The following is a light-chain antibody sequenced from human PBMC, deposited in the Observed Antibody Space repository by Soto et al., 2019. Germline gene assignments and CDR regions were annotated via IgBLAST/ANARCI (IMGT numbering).Light chain of an antibody. V-gene: IGKV1-5*01. CDR2: DAS. CDR3: QHLST. CDR1: QSISSW. Sequence: DIQMTQSPSTLSASVGDRVTITCRASQSISSWLAWYQQKPGKAPKLLIYDASSLESGVPSRFSGSGSGTEFTLTISSLQPDEFATYYCQHLSTFGQGTKVEIK. J-gene: IGKJ1*01.